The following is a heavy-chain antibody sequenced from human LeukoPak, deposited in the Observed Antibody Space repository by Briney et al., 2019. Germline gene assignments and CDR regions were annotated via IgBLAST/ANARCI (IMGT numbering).Heavy chain of an antibody. J-gene: IGHJ6*03. D-gene: IGHD6-19*01. CDR2: IIPIFGTA. CDR1: GGTFSSYA. Sequence: SVKVSCKASGGTFSSYAISWVRQAPGQGLEWMGGIIPIFGTANYAQKFQGRVTITADESTSTAYMELSSLRSEDTAVYYCAGRGESSGWPRGDYYYYYMDVWGKGTTVTVSS. CDR3: AGRGESSGWPRGDYYYYYMDV. V-gene: IGHV1-69*13.